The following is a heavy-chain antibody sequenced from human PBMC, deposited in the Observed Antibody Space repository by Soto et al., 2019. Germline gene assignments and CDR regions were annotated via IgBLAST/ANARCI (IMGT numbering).Heavy chain of an antibody. CDR2: IYYIGST. V-gene: IGHV4-61*08. D-gene: IGHD6-13*01. J-gene: IGHJ4*02. CDR3: ARSRSSSWYPDYYFDY. CDR1: GGSVSSGDYY. Sequence: LSLTCTVSGGSVSSGDYYWNWIRQPPGRGLEWLGYIYYIGSTNYNPSLKSRVTISVDTSKKQFSLKLSSVTAADTAVYYCARSRSSSWYPDYYFDYWGQGTLVTVSS.